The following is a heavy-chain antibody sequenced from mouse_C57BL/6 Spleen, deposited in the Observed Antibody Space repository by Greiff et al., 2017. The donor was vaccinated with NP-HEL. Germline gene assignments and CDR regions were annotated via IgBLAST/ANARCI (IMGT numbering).Heavy chain of an antibody. CDR3: AREGYYIYWYFDV. V-gene: IGHV5-17*01. CDR1: GFTFSDYG. Sequence: EVQLVESGGGLVKPGGSLKLSCAASGFTFSDYGMHWVRQAPEKGLEWVAYISSGSSTIYYADTVKGRFTISRDNAKNTLFLQMTSLRSEDTAMYYCAREGYYIYWYFDVWGTGTTVTVSS. CDR2: ISSGSSTI. D-gene: IGHD2-3*01. J-gene: IGHJ1*03.